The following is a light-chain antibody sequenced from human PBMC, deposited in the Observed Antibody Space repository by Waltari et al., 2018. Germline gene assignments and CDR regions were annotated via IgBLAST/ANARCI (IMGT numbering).Light chain of an antibody. CDR2: DAA. Sequence: ENVLTQSPATLSLSLGEAATLSCRASQNVGNSLAWYQHKPGQAPRLLIYDAANRASGIPARFSGSGSGTDFTLTISSLEPDDFAVYYCQQRSNWHTFGQGTRLEIK. CDR1: QNVGNS. V-gene: IGKV3-11*01. J-gene: IGKJ2*01. CDR3: QQRSNWHT.